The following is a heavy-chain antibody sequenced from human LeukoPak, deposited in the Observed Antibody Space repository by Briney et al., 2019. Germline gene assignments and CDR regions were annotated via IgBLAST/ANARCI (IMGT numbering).Heavy chain of an antibody. Sequence: GGSLRLSCAASGFTFSSYAMSCVRQAPGKGLEWGSAISGSGDSTYYADSVKGRFTISRDNSKNTLYLQMNSLRAEDTAVYYCGVDIVVVPGAPNWFDPWGQGTLVTVSS. D-gene: IGHD2-2*01. CDR2: ISGSGDST. J-gene: IGHJ5*02. CDR3: GVDIVVVPGAPNWFDP. CDR1: GFTFSSYA. V-gene: IGHV3-23*01.